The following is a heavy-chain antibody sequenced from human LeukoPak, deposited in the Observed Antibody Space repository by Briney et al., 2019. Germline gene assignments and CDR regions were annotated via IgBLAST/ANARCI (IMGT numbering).Heavy chain of an antibody. Sequence: ASVKVSCKASGYTFTGYYMHWVRQAPGQGLEWMGWINPNSGGTTYAQKFQGRVTMTRDTPISTAYMELSRLRSDDTAVYYCARGEYYYGSGSFDYWGQGTLVTVSS. D-gene: IGHD3-10*01. V-gene: IGHV1-2*02. J-gene: IGHJ4*02. CDR2: INPNSGGT. CDR1: GYTFTGYY. CDR3: ARGEYYYGSGSFDY.